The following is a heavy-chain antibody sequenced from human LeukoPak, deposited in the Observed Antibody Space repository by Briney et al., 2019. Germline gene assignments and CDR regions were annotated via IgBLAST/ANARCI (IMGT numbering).Heavy chain of an antibody. Sequence: ASVKVSCKASGYTFTGSYMHWVRHAPGQGRVWMGWINPNSGGTNYAQKFQGRVTMTRDTSISTAYMELSRLRSDDTAVYYCARGRYYYDTSGYYYGYWGQGTLVTVSS. V-gene: IGHV1-2*02. J-gene: IGHJ4*02. CDR1: GYTFTGSY. CDR3: ARGRYYYDTSGYYYGY. D-gene: IGHD3-22*01. CDR2: INPNSGGT.